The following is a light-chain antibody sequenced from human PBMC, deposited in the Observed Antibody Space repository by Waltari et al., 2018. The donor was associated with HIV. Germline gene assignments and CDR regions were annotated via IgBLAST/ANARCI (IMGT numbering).Light chain of an antibody. V-gene: IGLV10-54*01. CDR1: SNNVVERG. Sequence: QAGLPQPPPVSKGLRQTAMLTSSGNSNNVVERGAAWLQQHQGHTANRLSYRNHSRPSWSSEGISSSRSGNAASLTITGVQPDDEADYYCSSWDISISAWVFGGGTKLIVL. J-gene: IGLJ3*02. CDR3: SSWDISISAWV. CDR2: RNH.